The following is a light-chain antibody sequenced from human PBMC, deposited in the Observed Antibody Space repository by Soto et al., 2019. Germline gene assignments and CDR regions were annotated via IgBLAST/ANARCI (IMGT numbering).Light chain of an antibody. CDR2: EDN. CDR1: SGSIGSSY. J-gene: IGLJ3*02. V-gene: IGLV6-57*01. CDR3: QSYDTGNPLV. Sequence: NFMLTQPHSVSESPGKTVTISCTRSSGSIGSSYVQWYQQRPGSSPTTVIFEDNQRPTGVPVRFSGSIDSSSNSASLVISGLRTEDEADYYWQSYDTGNPLVFGGRTKLTVL.